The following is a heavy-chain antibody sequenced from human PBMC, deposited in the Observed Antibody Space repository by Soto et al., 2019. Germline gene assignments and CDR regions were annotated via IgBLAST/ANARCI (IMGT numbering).Heavy chain of an antibody. J-gene: IGHJ6*02. CDR1: GYTFTSYA. Sequence: SVKVSCKASGYTFTSYAMHWVRQAPGQGLEWMGGIIPIFGTANYAQKFQGRVTITADESTSTAYMELSSLRSEDTAVYYCARELKYGMDVWGQGTTVTVSS. CDR2: IIPIFGTA. CDR3: ARELKYGMDV. V-gene: IGHV1-69*13.